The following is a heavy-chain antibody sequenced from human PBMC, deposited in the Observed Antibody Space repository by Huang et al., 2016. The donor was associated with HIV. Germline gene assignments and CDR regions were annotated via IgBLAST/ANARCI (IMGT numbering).Heavy chain of an antibody. Sequence: QVHLVQSGAEVKKPGASVKVSCKASGYTFTNYDINWLRQAPGRGLEWRGWRNPNTGNTGFAQGFQGRVTMTRKTSITTAYMELTSLTSEDTAVYYCARSAYGDLDYWGRGTLVIVSS. CDR2: RNPNTGNT. CDR1: GYTFTNYD. J-gene: IGHJ4*02. D-gene: IGHD4-17*01. CDR3: ARSAYGDLDY. V-gene: IGHV1-8*02.